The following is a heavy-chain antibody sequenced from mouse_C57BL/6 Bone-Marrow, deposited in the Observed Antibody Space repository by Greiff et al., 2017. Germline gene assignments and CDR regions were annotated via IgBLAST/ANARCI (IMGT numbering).Heavy chain of an antibody. CDR3: TSYDYDVSWFAY. Sequence: LVESGAELVRPGASVTLSCKASGYTFTDYEMHWVKQTPVHGLEWIGAIDPETGGTAYNQKFKGKAILTADKSSSTAYMELRSLTSEDSAVYYCTSYDYDVSWFAYWGQGTLVTVSA. CDR2: IDPETGGT. CDR1: GYTFTDYE. D-gene: IGHD2-4*01. J-gene: IGHJ3*01. V-gene: IGHV1-15*01.